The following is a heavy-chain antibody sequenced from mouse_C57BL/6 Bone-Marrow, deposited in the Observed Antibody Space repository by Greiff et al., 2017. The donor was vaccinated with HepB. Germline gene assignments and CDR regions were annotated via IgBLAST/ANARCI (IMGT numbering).Heavy chain of an antibody. V-gene: IGHV1-61*01. Sequence: QVQLQQPGAELVRPGSSVKLSCKASGYTFTSYWMDWVKQRPGQGLEWIGNIYPSDSETNYNQKFKDKATLTVDKSSSTAYMQLSSLTSEDSAVYYCARNWDYYGSSYGYWYFDVWGTGTTVTVSS. CDR1: GYTFTSYW. J-gene: IGHJ1*03. CDR2: IYPSDSET. D-gene: IGHD1-1*01. CDR3: ARNWDYYGSSYGYWYFDV.